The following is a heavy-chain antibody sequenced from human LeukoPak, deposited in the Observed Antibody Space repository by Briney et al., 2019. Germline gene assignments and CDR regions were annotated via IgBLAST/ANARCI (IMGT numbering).Heavy chain of an antibody. D-gene: IGHD3-10*01. CDR2: IKGDGNEK. J-gene: IGHJ5*01. Sequence: GGSLRLSCAASGFSFSRYWMNWLRQAPGKGLEWVANIKGDGNEKNYVDSVKGRFSISRDNARNSLYLQMDSLRAEDTAVYYCAKEGAYPIITYDSWGQGALVTVSS. V-gene: IGHV3-7*01. CDR3: AKEGAYPIITYDS. CDR1: GFSFSRYW.